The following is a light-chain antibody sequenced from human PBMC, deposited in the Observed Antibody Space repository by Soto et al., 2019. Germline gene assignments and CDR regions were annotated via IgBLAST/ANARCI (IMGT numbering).Light chain of an antibody. CDR2: GAA. CDR1: QNVDNNY. J-gene: IGKJ1*01. Sequence: EIVLTQSPDSLSLSPGERATLSCRATQNVDNNYLAWYQQRPGLAPRLLIYGAAIRATGISDRFSGSGSGTDFTLSISRLEPEDFAVYYCQQCAYSPRTFGQGTKVEVK. CDR3: QQCAYSPRT. V-gene: IGKV3-20*01.